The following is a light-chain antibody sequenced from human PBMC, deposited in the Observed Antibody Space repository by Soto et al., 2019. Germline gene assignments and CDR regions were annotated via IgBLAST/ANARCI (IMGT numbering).Light chain of an antibody. CDR2: EVS. Sequence: QSALTQPASVSGSPGQSITISCTGTSSDIGSYNYVSWYQQHPGKAPKLIIYEVSNRPSGVSNRFSGSKSGNTASLTISGLQAEDEADYYCSSYASSSTIFAGGTKVTV. J-gene: IGLJ2*01. CDR1: SSDIGSYNY. V-gene: IGLV2-14*01. CDR3: SSYASSSTI.